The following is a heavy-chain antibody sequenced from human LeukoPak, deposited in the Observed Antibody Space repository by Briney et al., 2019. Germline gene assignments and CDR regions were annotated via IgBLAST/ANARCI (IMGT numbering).Heavy chain of an antibody. J-gene: IGHJ6*03. CDR3: AKSDYQYYYYMDV. Sequence: AASVKVSCKASGGTFSSYAISWVRQAPGQGLEWMGRIIPILGIANYAQKFQGRVTITADKSTSTAYMELSSLRSEDTAVYYCAKSDYQYYYYMDVWGKGTTVTVSS. CDR1: GGTFSSYA. CDR2: IIPILGIA. V-gene: IGHV1-69*04.